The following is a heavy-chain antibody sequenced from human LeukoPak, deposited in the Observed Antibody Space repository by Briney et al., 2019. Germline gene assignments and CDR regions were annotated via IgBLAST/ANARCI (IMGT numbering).Heavy chain of an antibody. V-gene: IGHV4-34*01. Sequence: SETLSLTRAVYGGSFRGYSWSWIRPPPGKGLAWVGEINQSGSTNYNPSLNSQVTISVDTSKNQFSLKLSSVTAADTAVYYCASVLMDTGGAFDIGGQGTMVTVSS. J-gene: IGHJ3*02. CDR2: INQSGST. D-gene: IGHD2-8*01. CDR1: GGSFRGYS. CDR3: ASVLMDTGGAFDI.